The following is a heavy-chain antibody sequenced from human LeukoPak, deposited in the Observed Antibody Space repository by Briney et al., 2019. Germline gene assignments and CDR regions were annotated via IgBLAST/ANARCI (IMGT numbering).Heavy chain of an antibody. CDR1: GFTFSSYS. CDR2: ISSSSSYI. D-gene: IGHD3-10*01. J-gene: IGHJ4*02. CDR3: ARERMVRGVSNDY. Sequence: GGSLRLSCAASGFTFSSYSMNWVRQAPGKGLEWVSSISSSSSYIYYADSVKGRFTISRDNAKNSLYLQMYSLRAEDTAVYYCARERMVRGVSNDYRGQGTLVTVSS. V-gene: IGHV3-21*01.